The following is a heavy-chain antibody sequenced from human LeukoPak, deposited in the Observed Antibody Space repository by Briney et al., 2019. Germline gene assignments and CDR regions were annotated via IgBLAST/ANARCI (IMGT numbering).Heavy chain of an antibody. Sequence: PGGSLRLSCAASGFTFRSYAMSWVRQVPGEGLEWVATVSGDASQTYDSDSLKGRFTISRNNSKNTLYLQMNSLRAEDTAVYYCAKTLFKLPDYWGQGTLVTVSS. D-gene: IGHD1-26*01. CDR1: GFTFRSYA. J-gene: IGHJ4*02. CDR3: AKTLFKLPDY. CDR2: VSGDASQT. V-gene: IGHV3-23*01.